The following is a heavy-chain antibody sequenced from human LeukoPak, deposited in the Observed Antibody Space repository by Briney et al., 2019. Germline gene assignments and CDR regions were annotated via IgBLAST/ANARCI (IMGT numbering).Heavy chain of an antibody. CDR2: IYHSGST. J-gene: IGHJ4*02. CDR1: GYSISSGYY. D-gene: IGHD5-18*01. V-gene: IGHV4-38-2*02. Sequence: SETLSLTCTVSGYSISSGYYWGWIRQPPGKGLEWIGSIYHSGSTYYNPSLKSRVTISVDTSKNQFSLKLSSVTAADTAVYYCARARIQLWSYDYWGQGTLVTVSS. CDR3: ARARIQLWSYDY.